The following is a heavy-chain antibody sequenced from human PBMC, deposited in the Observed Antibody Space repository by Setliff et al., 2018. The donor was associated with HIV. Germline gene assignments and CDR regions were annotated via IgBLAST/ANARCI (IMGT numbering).Heavy chain of an antibody. D-gene: IGHD3-10*01. CDR1: GYTFTNFG. CDR2: VNTNNDKT. V-gene: IGHV1-18*01. Sequence: ASVKVSCKASGYTFTNFGITWVRQVPGQGLEWMGWVNTNNDKTNYAQKFQGRVTMTTDRSTKTAYLDLGSLRPDDTAVYYCARGGGITWRSYSFDYWGQGTLVTVSS. CDR3: ARGGGITWRSYSFDY. J-gene: IGHJ4*02.